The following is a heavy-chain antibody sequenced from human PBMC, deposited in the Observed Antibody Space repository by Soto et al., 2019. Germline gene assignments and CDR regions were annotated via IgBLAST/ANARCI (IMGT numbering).Heavy chain of an antibody. Sequence: ASVKVSCKASGYTFTTYGFTWVRQAPGQGLEWMGWISANSGNTHYAQKLQGRVTLTTDTSTTTAYMELRSLRSGDTAVYYCARAARDSSGSYSIYWGQGTLVTVSS. D-gene: IGHD1-26*01. CDR2: ISANSGNT. V-gene: IGHV1-18*01. CDR1: GYTFTTYG. J-gene: IGHJ4*02. CDR3: ARAARDSSGSYSIY.